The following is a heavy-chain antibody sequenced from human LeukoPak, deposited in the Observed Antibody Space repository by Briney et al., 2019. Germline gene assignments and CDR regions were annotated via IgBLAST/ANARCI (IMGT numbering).Heavy chain of an antibody. CDR3: ATVRITIFGVVNDAFDI. CDR2: FDPEDGET. J-gene: IGHJ3*02. CDR1: GYTLTELS. Sequence: ASVKVSCKVSGYTLTELSMHWVRQAPGKGLEWMGGFDPEDGETIYAQKFQGRVTMTEDTSTDTAYMELSSLRSEDTAVYYCATVRITIFGVVNDAFDIWGQGTMVTVSS. D-gene: IGHD3-3*01. V-gene: IGHV1-24*01.